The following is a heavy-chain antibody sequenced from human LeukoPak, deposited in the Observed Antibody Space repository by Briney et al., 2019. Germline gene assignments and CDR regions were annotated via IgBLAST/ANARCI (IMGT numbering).Heavy chain of an antibody. CDR1: GFTFSSYG. J-gene: IGHJ4*02. Sequence: GGSLRLSCAASGFTFSSYGMHWVRQAPGKGLEWVAVIWYDGNNKYYEDSVKGRFTISRDNSKNTLYLQMNSLRAEDTAVYYCARDWDSGNSYYIDYWGQGTLVTVSS. CDR2: IWYDGNNK. CDR3: ARDWDSGNSYYIDY. D-gene: IGHD3-10*01. V-gene: IGHV3-33*01.